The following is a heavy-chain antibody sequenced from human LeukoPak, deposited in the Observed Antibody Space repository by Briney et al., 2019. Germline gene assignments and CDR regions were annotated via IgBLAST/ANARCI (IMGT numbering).Heavy chain of an antibody. CDR3: ARTSGYSYGYGFDY. J-gene: IGHJ4*02. Sequence: KASETLSLTCTVSGGSISSLYWGCIRQPPGKGLEWIAYIYYSGGTNYNPSLKRRVTTSVHTSKTQLSLKLSAVTAADTAVYYCARTSGYSYGYGFDYWGQGTLVTVSS. CDR1: GGSISSLY. V-gene: IGHV4-59*11. D-gene: IGHD5-18*01. CDR2: IYYSGGT.